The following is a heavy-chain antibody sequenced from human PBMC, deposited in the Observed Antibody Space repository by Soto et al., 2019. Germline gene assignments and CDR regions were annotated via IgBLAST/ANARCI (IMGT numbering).Heavy chain of an antibody. Sequence: PGGSLRLSCASSGFTFSSYAMHWVRQAPGKGLEWVAVISYDGSNKYYADSVKGRFTISRDNSKNTLYLQMNSLRAEDTAVYYCARGSYYDSSGPIFDPWGQGTLVTVSS. CDR3: ARGSYYDSSGPIFDP. J-gene: IGHJ5*02. D-gene: IGHD3-22*01. V-gene: IGHV3-30-3*01. CDR1: GFTFSSYA. CDR2: ISYDGSNK.